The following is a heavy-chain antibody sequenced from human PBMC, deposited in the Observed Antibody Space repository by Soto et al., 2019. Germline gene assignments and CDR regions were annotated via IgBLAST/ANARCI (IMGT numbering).Heavy chain of an antibody. D-gene: IGHD2-2*01. CDR1: GFTFSSYW. CDR3: AAPPQLQEDYYYGMDV. J-gene: IGHJ6*02. Sequence: EVQLVESGGGLVQPGGSLRLSCAASGFTFSSYWMHWVRQAPGKGLVWVSRINSDGSSTSYADSVKGRFTISRDNAKNTLYLQMNSLRAEDTAVYYCAAPPQLQEDYYYGMDVWGQGTTVTVSS. V-gene: IGHV3-74*01. CDR2: INSDGSST.